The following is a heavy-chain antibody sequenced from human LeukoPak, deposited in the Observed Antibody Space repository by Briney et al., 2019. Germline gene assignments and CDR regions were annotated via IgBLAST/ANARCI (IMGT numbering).Heavy chain of an antibody. CDR3: AKDNYPYSTSCYGTDY. V-gene: IGHV3-23*01. D-gene: IGHD2-2*01. J-gene: IGHJ4*02. CDR1: GFAFSSYA. Sequence: PGGSLRLSCGASGFAFSSYALTWVRQVPGKGLEWVSAVSDSGGTTYYADSVKGRFTISRDNSKNTLYLQMNSLRAGDTAVYYCAKDNYPYSTSCYGTDYWGQGTLVTVSS. CDR2: VSDSGGTT.